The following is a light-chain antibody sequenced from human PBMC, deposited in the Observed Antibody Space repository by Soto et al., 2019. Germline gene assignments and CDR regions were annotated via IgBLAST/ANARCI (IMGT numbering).Light chain of an antibody. Sequence: EIVLTQSPGTLSLSPGEGATVSCRVSQSINSKSLVWYQRKFGQAPRLLIYNTSSRATSIPDRFGGSGSAKYFPLSISRLEPEVFAVYYCQHYGGSFIFGPGTKVDFK. J-gene: IGKJ3*01. CDR2: NTS. CDR3: QHYGGSFI. V-gene: IGKV3-20*01. CDR1: QSINSKS.